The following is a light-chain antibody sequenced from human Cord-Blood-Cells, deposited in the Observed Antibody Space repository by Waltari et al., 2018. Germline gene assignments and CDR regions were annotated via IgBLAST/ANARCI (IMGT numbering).Light chain of an antibody. J-gene: IGKJ4*01. CDR3: QQRSNWPQLT. CDR1: QSVSSY. CDR2: DAS. V-gene: IGKV3-11*01. Sequence: EIVLTLSPATLTLSPWDRATLSCRASQSVSSYLAWYQQKPGQAPRLLIYDASNRATGIPARFSGSGSGTDFTLTISSLEPEDFAVYYCQQRSNWPQLTYGGGTKVEIK.